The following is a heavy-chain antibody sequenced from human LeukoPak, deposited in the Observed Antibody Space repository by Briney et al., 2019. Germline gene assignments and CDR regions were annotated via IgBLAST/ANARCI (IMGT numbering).Heavy chain of an antibody. Sequence: GGSLRVSCAASGFMFDDYGMSWVRQAPGKGVEWVSGINWNVGRTVYAQSVKGRFTISRDNATNCLYLQLNSLRAEDTALYYCARDYDYGDYPGYWGQGTLVTVSS. CDR3: ARDYDYGDYPGY. J-gene: IGHJ4*02. V-gene: IGHV3-20*04. CDR2: INWNVGRT. CDR1: GFMFDDYG. D-gene: IGHD4-17*01.